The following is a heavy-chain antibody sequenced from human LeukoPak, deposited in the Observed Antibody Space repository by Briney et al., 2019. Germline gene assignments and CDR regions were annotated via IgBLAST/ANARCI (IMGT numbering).Heavy chain of an antibody. CDR2: ISGDASTT. Sequence: PGGSLRLSCTASGFTFSNYAMSWVRQAPGKGLEWVSAISGDASTTFYADSVKGRFTISRDNAKNSLYLQMNSLRDEDTAVYYCARDRGSYDYVWGSYRPDAFDIWGQGTMVTVSS. CDR3: ARDRGSYDYVWGSYRPDAFDI. CDR1: GFTFSNYA. D-gene: IGHD3-16*02. J-gene: IGHJ3*02. V-gene: IGHV3-23*01.